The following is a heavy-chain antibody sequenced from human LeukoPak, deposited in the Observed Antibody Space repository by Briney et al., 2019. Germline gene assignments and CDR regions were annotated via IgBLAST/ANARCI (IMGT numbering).Heavy chain of an antibody. CDR2: ISYDGSNK. Sequence: GGSLRLSCAASGFTFSSYGMHWVRQAPGKGLEWVSVISYDGSNKYYADSVKGRFTISRDNSKNTLYLQMNSLRAEDTAVHYCAKDQYGGNSDYYYGMDVWGQGTTVTVSS. CDR1: GFTFSSYG. V-gene: IGHV3-30*18. CDR3: AKDQYGGNSDYYYGMDV. D-gene: IGHD4-23*01. J-gene: IGHJ6*02.